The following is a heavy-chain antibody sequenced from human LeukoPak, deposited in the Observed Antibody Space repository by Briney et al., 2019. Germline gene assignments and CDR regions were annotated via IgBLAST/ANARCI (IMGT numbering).Heavy chain of an antibody. D-gene: IGHD6-19*01. CDR2: FGWSGTTI. J-gene: IGHJ4*02. V-gene: IGHV3-48*02. CDR3: ARDSGSGWSNDY. Sequence: PGGSLRLSRVVSGFTLNSYGMNWVRQAPGKGLEWVSYFGWSGTTILYADSVRGRFTVSRDSAKNSLYLQMNSLRDEDSALYYCARDSGSGWSNDYWGQGTLVTVSS. CDR1: GFTLNSYG.